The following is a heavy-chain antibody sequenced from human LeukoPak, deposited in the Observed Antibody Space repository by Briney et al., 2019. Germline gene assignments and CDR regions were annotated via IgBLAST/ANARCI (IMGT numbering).Heavy chain of an antibody. CDR2: INHSGST. CDR1: GGSFSGYY. CDR3: ARGRYCSSTSCNTTPYVLRH. Sequence: SETLSLTCAVYGGSFSGYYWSWIRQPPGEGLEWIGEINHSGSTNYNPSLKSRVTISVDTSKNQFSLKLSSVTAADTAVYYCARGRYCSSTSCNTTPYVLRHWGQGTLVTVSS. V-gene: IGHV4-34*01. J-gene: IGHJ1*01. D-gene: IGHD2-2*02.